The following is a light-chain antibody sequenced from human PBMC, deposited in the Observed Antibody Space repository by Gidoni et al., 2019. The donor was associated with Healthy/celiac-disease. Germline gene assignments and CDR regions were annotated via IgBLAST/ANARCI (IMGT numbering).Light chain of an antibody. J-gene: IGKJ2*01. CDR3: QQYGSSLYT. CDR2: GAS. CDR1: QSVSSSY. Sequence: IVLTQSPGTLSLSPGERATLSGRASQSVSSSYLAWYQQKPGQAPRLLIYGASSRATGIPDRFSGSGSGTDFTLTISRLEPEDFAVYYCQQYGSSLYTFGQGTKLEIK. V-gene: IGKV3-20*01.